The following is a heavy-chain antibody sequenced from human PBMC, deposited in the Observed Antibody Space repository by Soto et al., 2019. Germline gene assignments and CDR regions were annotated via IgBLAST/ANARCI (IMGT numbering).Heavy chain of an antibody. CDR1: GYTFTGYY. CDR3: ARDLASYNWNYRFAFDI. D-gene: IGHD1-7*01. CDR2: INPNGGGT. Sequence: ASVKVSCKASGYTFTGYYMHWVRQAPGQGLEWMGWINPNGGGTNYAQKFQGWVTMTRDTSISTAYMELSRLRSDDTAVYYCARDLASYNWNYRFAFDIWGQGTMVTVSS. J-gene: IGHJ3*02. V-gene: IGHV1-2*04.